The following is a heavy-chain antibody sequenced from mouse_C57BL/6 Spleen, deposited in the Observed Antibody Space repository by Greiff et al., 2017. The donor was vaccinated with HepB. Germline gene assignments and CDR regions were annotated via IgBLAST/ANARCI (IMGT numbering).Heavy chain of an antibody. CDR2: IDPSDSET. V-gene: IGHV1-52*01. J-gene: IGHJ2*01. Sequence: QVQLQQPGAELVRPGSSVKLSCKASGYTFTSYWMHWVKQRPIQGLEWIGNIDPSDSETHYNQKFKDKATLTVDKSSSTAYMQLSSLTSEDSAVYYCARRETWDYFDYWGQGTTLTVSS. CDR3: ARRETWDYFDY. CDR1: GYTFTSYW.